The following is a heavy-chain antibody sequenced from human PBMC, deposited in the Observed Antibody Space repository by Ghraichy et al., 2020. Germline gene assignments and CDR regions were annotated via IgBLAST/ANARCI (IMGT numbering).Heavy chain of an antibody. D-gene: IGHD3-10*01. J-gene: IGHJ2*01. V-gene: IGHV3-43D*03. CDR1: GFTFDDYA. CDR2: ISWDGGST. CDR3: AKDITGVLLSYFDL. Sequence: GESLNISCAASGFTFDDYAMHWVRQAPGKGLEWVSLISWDGGSTYYADSVKGRFTISRDNSKNSLYLQMNSLRAEDTALYYCAKDITGVLLSYFDLWGRGPLVTVSS.